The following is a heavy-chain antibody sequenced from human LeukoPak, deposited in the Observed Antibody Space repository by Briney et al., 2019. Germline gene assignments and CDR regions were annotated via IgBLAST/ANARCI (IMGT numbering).Heavy chain of an antibody. CDR2: ISSSSYI. CDR3: ARDSLSSSYAFDI. V-gene: IGHV3-21*01. J-gene: IGHJ3*02. D-gene: IGHD6-6*01. Sequence: PGGSLRLSCAASGFTFSSYSMNWVRQAPGKGLEWVSSISSSSYIYYADSVKGRFTISRDNAKNSLYLQMNSLRAEDTAVYYCARDSLSSSYAFDIWGQGTMVTVSS. CDR1: GFTFSSYS.